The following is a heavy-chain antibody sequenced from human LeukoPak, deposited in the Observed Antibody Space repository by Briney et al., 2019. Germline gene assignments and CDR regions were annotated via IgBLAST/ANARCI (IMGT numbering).Heavy chain of an antibody. J-gene: IGHJ6*02. CDR1: GFTFSSYS. Sequence: KSGGSLRLSCAASGFTFSSYSMNWVRQAPGKGLEWVSSISSSSSYIYYADSVKGRFTISRDNAKNSLYLQMNSLKTEDTAVYYCTTWSSQDYYYYYGMDVWGQGTTVTVSS. V-gene: IGHV3-21*04. D-gene: IGHD3-3*01. CDR2: ISSSSSYI. CDR3: TTWSSQDYYYYYGMDV.